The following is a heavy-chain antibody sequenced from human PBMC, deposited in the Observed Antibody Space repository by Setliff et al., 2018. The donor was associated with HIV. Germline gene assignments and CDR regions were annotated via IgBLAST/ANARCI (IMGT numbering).Heavy chain of an antibody. CDR2: VSASGTT. V-gene: IGHV4-4*08. D-gene: IGHD1-1*01. Sequence: LSLTCSVSGGSMSRVYWTWIRQPPGKGLEWIGYVSASGTTKYNPSLQSRVTISGDSSKNQFSLRLSSVTTADTAVYYCAKEGSWNDDSGAFNIWGQGTMVTVSS. J-gene: IGHJ3*02. CDR3: AKEGSWNDDSGAFNI. CDR1: GGSMSRVY.